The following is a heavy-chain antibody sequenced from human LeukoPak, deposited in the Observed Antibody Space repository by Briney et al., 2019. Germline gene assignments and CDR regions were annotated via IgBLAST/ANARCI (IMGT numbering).Heavy chain of an antibody. CDR3: ARNSAYDQFDY. D-gene: IGHD5-12*01. CDR1: GYTFTNYG. Sequence: ASVKVSCKASGYTFTNYGFYWVRQAPGQGLEWMGWISPSNGNTNYAQKLQGRVTMTTDTPTTTAYMELRSLRSDDTAVYYCARNSAYDQFDYWGPGTLVTVFS. J-gene: IGHJ4*02. V-gene: IGHV1-18*01. CDR2: ISPSNGNT.